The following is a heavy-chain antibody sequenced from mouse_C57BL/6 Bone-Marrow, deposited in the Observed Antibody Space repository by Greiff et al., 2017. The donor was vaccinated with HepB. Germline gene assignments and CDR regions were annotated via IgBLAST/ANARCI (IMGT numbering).Heavy chain of an antibody. J-gene: IGHJ4*01. D-gene: IGHD2-5*01. CDR2: ISSGSSTI. CDR3: ARSIVTTSYYAMDY. V-gene: IGHV5-17*01. CDR1: GFTFSDYG. Sequence: VQLKESGGGLVKPGGSLKLSCAASGFTFSDYGMHWVRQAPEKGLEWVAYISSGSSTIYYADTVKGRFTISRDNAKNTLFLQMTSLRSEDTAMYYCARSIVTTSYYAMDYWGQGTSVTVSS.